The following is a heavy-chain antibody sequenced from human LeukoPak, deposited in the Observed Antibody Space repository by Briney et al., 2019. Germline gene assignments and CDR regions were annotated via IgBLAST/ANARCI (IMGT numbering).Heavy chain of an antibody. D-gene: IGHD1-7*01. CDR2: INPKTGGT. V-gene: IGHV1-2*02. CDR1: GYTVTDYY. Sequence: ASVKVSCKASGYTVTDYYFHWLRQAPGQGLEWMGWINPKTGGTKFLQKFQGRVTMTRDTSISTAYMELSRLTDDDTAVYYCARVQGWVWNFFSDYYMDVWGNGTTVTVSS. J-gene: IGHJ6*03. CDR3: ARVQGWVWNFFSDYYMDV.